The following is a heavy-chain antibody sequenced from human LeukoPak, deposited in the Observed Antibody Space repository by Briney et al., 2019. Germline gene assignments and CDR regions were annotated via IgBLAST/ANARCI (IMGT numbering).Heavy chain of an antibody. CDR3: ARDVRIWGSYALDY. CDR1: GYTFTSYG. D-gene: IGHD3-16*01. CDR2: ISAYNGNT. Sequence: ASVKVSCKASGYTFTSYGISWVRQAPGQGLEWMGWISAYNGNTNYAQKLQGRVTMTTDTPTSTAYMELRSLRSDDTAVYYCARDVRIWGSYALDYWGQGTLVTVSS. V-gene: IGHV1-18*01. J-gene: IGHJ4*02.